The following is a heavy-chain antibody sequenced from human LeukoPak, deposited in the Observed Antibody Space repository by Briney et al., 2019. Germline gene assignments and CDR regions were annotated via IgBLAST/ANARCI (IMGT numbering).Heavy chain of an antibody. CDR1: GGSISNYY. J-gene: IGHJ3*02. CDR2: IYYSGST. D-gene: IGHD3-22*01. V-gene: IGHV4-59*01. CDR3: ARDPKYYYDSSGYYYQDAFDI. Sequence: PSDTLSLICTVSGGSISNYYWSWIRQPPGKGLEWIGYIYYSGSTNYNPSLKSRVTISVDTSKNQFSLKLSSVTAADTAVYYCARDPKYYYDSSGYYYQDAFDIWGQGTMVTVSS.